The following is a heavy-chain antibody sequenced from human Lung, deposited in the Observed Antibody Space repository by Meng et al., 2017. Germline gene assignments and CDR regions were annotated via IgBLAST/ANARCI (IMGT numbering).Heavy chain of an antibody. V-gene: IGHV4-4*02. CDR2: ISQSGRT. CDR3: ASHVTMAGQRGFDY. J-gene: IGHJ4*02. CDR1: LGSILSSNW. D-gene: IGHD6-19*01. Sequence: QVQLQESGPGLVKPTGTLSLTFSVSLGSILSSNWWSWVRQPPGKGLEWIGEISQSGRTNYDPSLRGRVTISVESNTQFSLKLSSVTAADTAVYYCASHVTMAGQRGFDYWGQGTLVTVSS.